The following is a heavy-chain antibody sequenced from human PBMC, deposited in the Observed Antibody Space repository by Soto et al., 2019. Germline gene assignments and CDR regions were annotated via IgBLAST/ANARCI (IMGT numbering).Heavy chain of an antibody. J-gene: IGHJ6*02. Sequence: SETLSLTCTVSGGSISSYYWSWIRQPPGKGLEWIGYIYYTGSTNYNPSLKSRVTISVDTSKNQFSLQLSSVTAADTAVYYCARYIIAAAGTPNLDYYYYGMDVWGQGTTVTVSS. D-gene: IGHD6-13*01. CDR3: ARYIIAAAGTPNLDYYYYGMDV. CDR1: GGSISSYY. V-gene: IGHV4-59*01. CDR2: IYYTGST.